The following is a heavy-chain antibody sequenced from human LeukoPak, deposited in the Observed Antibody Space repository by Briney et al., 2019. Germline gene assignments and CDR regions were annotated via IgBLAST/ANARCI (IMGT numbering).Heavy chain of an antibody. V-gene: IGHV4-30-4*08. J-gene: IGHJ4*02. Sequence: SETLSLTCTVSGGSISSGDYYWSWIRQPPGKGLEWIGYIYYSGSTYYNPSLKSRVTISVDTSKNQFSLKLSSVTAADTAVYYCARDRYDSSGARRLRYFDYRGQGTLVTVSS. CDR1: GGSISSGDYY. CDR2: IYYSGST. CDR3: ARDRYDSSGARRLRYFDY. D-gene: IGHD3-22*01.